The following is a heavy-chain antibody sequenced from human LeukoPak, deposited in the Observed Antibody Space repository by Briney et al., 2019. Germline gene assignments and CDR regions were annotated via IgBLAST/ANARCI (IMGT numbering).Heavy chain of an antibody. CDR1: GGSISVYY. J-gene: IGHJ6*03. D-gene: IGHD2-21*02. V-gene: IGHV4-4*07. Sequence: PSETLTLTCTVSGGSISVYYWSWIRQPAGKGLEWLGRIYTTGSTNYNPSLRSRVTMYVDTSKNQFSLKLSSVTAADTAVYYCARDYCGGDCYTSYHYYYMDVWGKGPTVTVSS. CDR3: ARDYCGGDCYTSYHYYYMDV. CDR2: IYTTGST.